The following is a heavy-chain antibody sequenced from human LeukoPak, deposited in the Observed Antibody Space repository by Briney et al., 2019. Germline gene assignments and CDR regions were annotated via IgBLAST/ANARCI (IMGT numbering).Heavy chain of an antibody. CDR1: GFTFSNYG. J-gene: IGHJ4*02. CDR3: AKDPGATLGGVIVITPPDS. D-gene: IGHD3-16*02. CDR2: IGYEGSNK. Sequence: GRSLRLSCAASGFTFSNYGMHGGRQAPGKGREGVSVIGYEGSNKYYADSVNGRFTISRDNSNNTLYLQMNSLRAEDTAMYYCAKDPGATLGGVIVITPPDSWGQGTLVTVSS. V-gene: IGHV3-30*02.